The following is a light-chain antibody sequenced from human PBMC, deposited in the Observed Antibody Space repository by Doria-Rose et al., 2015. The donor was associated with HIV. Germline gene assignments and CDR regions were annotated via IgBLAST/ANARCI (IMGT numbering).Light chain of an antibody. V-gene: IGKV4-1*01. CDR2: WAS. J-gene: IGKJ3*01. CDR3: QQYYDTPS. CDR1: RSLLYTSKNY. Sequence: DIRVTQSPESLGMSLGERATLNCKSDRSLLYTSKNYLAWYQQKPGQPPKLLIYWASTRQSGFPARFSGSGSGTDFTLTISSLEAEDVAVYYCQQYYDTPSFGPGTTVDIK.